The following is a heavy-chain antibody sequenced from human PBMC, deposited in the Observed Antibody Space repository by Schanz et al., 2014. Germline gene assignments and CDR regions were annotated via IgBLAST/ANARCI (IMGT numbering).Heavy chain of an antibody. J-gene: IGHJ5*01. V-gene: IGHV1-46*01. Sequence: QVQLVQSGAEVKKPGASVKVSCKASGYTFTSYYMHWVRQAPGQGLEWMGKINPSSGTTRIAQNFQGRLTVTRDTSTSTVNMELSSLRSEDTAVYYCAKTPREYCNYDNCPNWFDSWGQGTLVTVSS. CDR3: AKTPREYCNYDNCPNWFDS. CDR2: INPSSGTT. D-gene: IGHD2-15*01. CDR1: GYTFTSYY.